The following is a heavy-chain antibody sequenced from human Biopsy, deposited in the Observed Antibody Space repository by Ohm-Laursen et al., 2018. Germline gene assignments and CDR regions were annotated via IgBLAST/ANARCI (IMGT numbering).Heavy chain of an antibody. CDR1: GGAFRSHT. CDR2: TTPVFGVV. V-gene: IGHV1-69*13. Sequence: SVKVSCKTPGGAFRSHTITWVRQAPGQGLEWVGNTTPVFGVVNYARKLQGRVTITADESMAIGHLEVSSLRVGDTAVYYCATGLDGLTGTTSLDDWGQGTLVIVSP. D-gene: IGHD1-7*01. CDR3: ATGLDGLTGTTSLDD. J-gene: IGHJ4*02.